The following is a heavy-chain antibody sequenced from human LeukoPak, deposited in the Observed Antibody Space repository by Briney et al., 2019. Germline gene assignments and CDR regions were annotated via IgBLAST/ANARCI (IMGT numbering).Heavy chain of an antibody. V-gene: IGHV5-51*01. CDR3: VTGDRHKSGSSDH. CDR1: GYSFINFW. J-gene: IGHJ4*02. Sequence: GESLKISCESSGYSFINFWIGWVRQMPGKGLEWMGIIHPGDSDTRYSPSFQGQVTMSADNSITTVYLQWSSLKASDTALYYCVTGDRHKSGSSDHWGQGTLVTVSS. D-gene: IGHD3-10*01. CDR2: IHPGDSDT.